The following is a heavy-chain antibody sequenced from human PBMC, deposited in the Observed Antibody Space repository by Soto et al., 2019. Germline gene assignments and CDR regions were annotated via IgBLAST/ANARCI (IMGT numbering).Heavy chain of an antibody. CDR1: GYTFITYD. V-gene: IGHV1-8*01. CDR3: ARGNWFDP. J-gene: IGHJ5*02. Sequence: QVQLVQSGAEVKKPGASVKVSCKASGYTFITYDINWVRQATGQGLEWGGWVNPDSGKTDYARKFQGRVTMTRNTSISTVYMELSVLRSEDTAVYYCARGNWFDPWGQGTLVTVSS. CDR2: VNPDSGKT.